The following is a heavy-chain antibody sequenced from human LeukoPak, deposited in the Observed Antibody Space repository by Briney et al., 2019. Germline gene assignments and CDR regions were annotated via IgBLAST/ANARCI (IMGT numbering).Heavy chain of an antibody. D-gene: IGHD5-18*01. V-gene: IGHV1-8*01. CDR2: MNPNSGNA. CDR1: GYTFTSYD. CDR3: ARGLRTAMPFDY. J-gene: IGHJ4*02. Sequence: EASVKVSCKASGYTFTSYDINWVRQATGQGLEWMGWMNPNSGNAGYAQKFQGRVTMTRNTSISTAYMELSSLRSEDTAVYYCARGLRTAMPFDYWGQGTLVTVSS.